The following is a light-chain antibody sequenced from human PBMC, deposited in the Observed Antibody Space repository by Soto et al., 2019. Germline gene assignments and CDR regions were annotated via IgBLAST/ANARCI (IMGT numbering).Light chain of an antibody. CDR1: DIGSNF. CDR3: QVWDSGSSHVV. V-gene: IGLV3-21*04. J-gene: IGLJ2*01. CDR2: SDA. Sequence: SYELTQPPSGSVAPGTTASISCGGNDIGSNFVHCYQQKPGQAPVLVIYSDADLPPVIPDRFSGSNSANLATLTITRVEAGDKADYYCQVWDSGSSHVVCVGGTKLTVL.